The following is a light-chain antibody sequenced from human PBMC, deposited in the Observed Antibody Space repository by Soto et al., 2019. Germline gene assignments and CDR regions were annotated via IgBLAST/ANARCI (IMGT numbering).Light chain of an antibody. J-gene: IGKJ4*02. CDR2: KAS. CDR3: QQYNDLST. CDR1: ETIGTW. Sequence: DIQMTQSPSTLSASVGDTVTITCRASETIGTWLAWYQQKPAKAPKLLIYKASTVESGVPSRFSGSGSGTESTLTISSLQADDFATYYCQQYNDLSTFGGGTKVYI. V-gene: IGKV1-5*03.